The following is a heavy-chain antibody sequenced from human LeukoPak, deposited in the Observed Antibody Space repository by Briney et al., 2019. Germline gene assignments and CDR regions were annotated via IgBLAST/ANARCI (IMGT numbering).Heavy chain of an antibody. Sequence: GGSLRLSCAASGFTFSSYSMNWVRQAPGKGLEWVSAISGSGGSTYYADSVKGRFTISRDNSKNTLYLQMNSLRAEDTAVYYCAKVKGEEITMVRGVIMGGYYYYYMDVWGKGTTVTISS. J-gene: IGHJ6*03. CDR3: AKVKGEEITMVRGVIMGGYYYYYMDV. D-gene: IGHD3-10*01. V-gene: IGHV3-23*01. CDR2: ISGSGGST. CDR1: GFTFSSYS.